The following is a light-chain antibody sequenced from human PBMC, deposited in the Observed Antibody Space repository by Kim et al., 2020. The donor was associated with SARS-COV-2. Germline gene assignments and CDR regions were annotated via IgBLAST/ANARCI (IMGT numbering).Light chain of an antibody. CDR2: QDS. Sequence: SYELTQPPSVSVSPGQTASITCSGDKLGDKYACWYQQKPGQSPVLVIYQDSKRPSGIPERFSGSNSGNTATLTLSGTQAMDEADYYCQAWDSSTAVFGTG. CDR3: QAWDSSTAV. CDR1: KLGDKY. V-gene: IGLV3-1*01. J-gene: IGLJ1*01.